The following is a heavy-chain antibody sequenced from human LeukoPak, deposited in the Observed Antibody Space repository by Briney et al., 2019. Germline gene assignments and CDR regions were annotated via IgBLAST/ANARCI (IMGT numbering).Heavy chain of an antibody. CDR2: IWYDGSNK. CDR3: AREPQGYFDY. CDR1: GFTFSSYV. Sequence: GGSLRFSCAASGFTFSSYVIHWVRQAPGKGLEWVAIIWYDGSNKYYADSVKGRLTISRDNSKNTLYLQMNSLRAEDTAVYYCAREPQGYFDYWGQGTLVTVSS. V-gene: IGHV3-33*01. J-gene: IGHJ4*02.